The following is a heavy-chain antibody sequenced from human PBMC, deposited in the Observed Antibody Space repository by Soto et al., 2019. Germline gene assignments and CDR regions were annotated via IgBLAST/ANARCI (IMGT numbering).Heavy chain of an antibody. CDR3: ANPDRSGWYSFDY. CDR2: ISYDGSNK. D-gene: IGHD6-19*01. Sequence: EGSVRLSCAASGFTFSSYGMHWVRQAPGKGLEWVAVISYDGSNKYYADSAKGRFTISRDNSKNTLYLKMNSLRDEETAVYYCANPDRSGWYSFDYWGQGTLVTVSS. CDR1: GFTFSSYG. V-gene: IGHV3-30*18. J-gene: IGHJ4*02.